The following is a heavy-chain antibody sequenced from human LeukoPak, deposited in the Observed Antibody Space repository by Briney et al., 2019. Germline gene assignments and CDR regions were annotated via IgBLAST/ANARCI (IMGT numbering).Heavy chain of an antibody. V-gene: IGHV3-23*01. CDR1: GFTFSSYA. D-gene: IGHD2/OR15-2a*01. CDR2: ISGSGGST. CDR3: ASQPAVIDLDC. Sequence: GGSLRLSCAASGFTFSSYAMSWVRQAPGKGLEWVSAISGSGGSTCYADSVKGRFTISRDNAKNSLYLQMSSLRVEDTAVYYCASQPAVIDLDCWGQGTLVTVSS. J-gene: IGHJ4*02.